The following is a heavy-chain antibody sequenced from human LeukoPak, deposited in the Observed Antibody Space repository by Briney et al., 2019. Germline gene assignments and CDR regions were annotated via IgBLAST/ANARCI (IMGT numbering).Heavy chain of an antibody. CDR3: ARVGTIFGVASYYFDY. CDR1: GGSISSGGYY. Sequence: SQTLSLTCTVSGGSISSGGYYWSWIRQPPGKGLEWIGYIYYSGSTNYNPSLKSRVTISVDTSKNQFSLKLSSVTAADTAVYYCARVGTIFGVASYYFDYWGQGTLVTVSS. CDR2: IYYSGST. D-gene: IGHD3-3*01. V-gene: IGHV4-61*08. J-gene: IGHJ4*02.